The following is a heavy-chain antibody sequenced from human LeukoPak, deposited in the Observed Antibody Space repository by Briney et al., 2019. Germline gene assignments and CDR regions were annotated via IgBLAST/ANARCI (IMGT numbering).Heavy chain of an antibody. J-gene: IGHJ3*02. CDR2: IKSDGSRT. V-gene: IGHV3-74*01. CDR1: GFTFSTYW. CDR3: AREPYYAAGSYFPI. Sequence: GGSLRLSCAASGFTFSTYWMHWVRQAPGKGLVWVSHIKSDGSRTTYADSVKGRFTISRDNSKNTLYLQMNSLRAEDTAVYYCAREPYYAAGSYFPIWGQGTMVTVSS. D-gene: IGHD3-10*01.